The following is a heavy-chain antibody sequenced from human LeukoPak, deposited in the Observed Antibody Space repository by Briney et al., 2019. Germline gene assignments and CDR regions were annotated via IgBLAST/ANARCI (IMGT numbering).Heavy chain of an antibody. CDR1: GGSFSGYY. J-gene: IGHJ4*02. V-gene: IGHV4-34*01. CDR3: ARGGRQQLATPFDY. CDR2: INHSGST. D-gene: IGHD6-13*01. Sequence: SETLSLTCAVYGGSFSGYYWSWIRQPPGKGLEWIGEINHSGSTNYNPSLKSRVTISVDTSKDQFSLKLSSMTAADTAVYYCARGGRQQLATPFDYWGQGTLVTVSS.